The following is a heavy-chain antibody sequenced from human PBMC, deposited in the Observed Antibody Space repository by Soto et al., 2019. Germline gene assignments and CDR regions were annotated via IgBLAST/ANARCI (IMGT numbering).Heavy chain of an antibody. CDR3: AREGLQFGYYYGMDV. Sequence: ASVKVSCKASGGTFSSYAISWVRQAPGQGLEWMGGIIPIFGTANYAQKFQGRVTITADESTSTAYMELSSLRSEDTAVYYCAREGLQFGYYYGMDVWGQGTTVTVSS. CDR2: IIPIFGTA. CDR1: GGTFSSYA. J-gene: IGHJ6*02. D-gene: IGHD4-4*01. V-gene: IGHV1-69*13.